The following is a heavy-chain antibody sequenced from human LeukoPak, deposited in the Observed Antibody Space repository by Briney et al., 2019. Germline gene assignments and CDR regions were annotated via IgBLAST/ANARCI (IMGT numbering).Heavy chain of an antibody. J-gene: IGHJ4*02. CDR1: GFTFNNYW. CDR3: AREEAMGY. V-gene: IGHV3-74*01. CDR2: INRDGSNT. D-gene: IGHD5-18*01. Sequence: PGGSLRLSCAASGFTFNNYWMHWVRQAPGKGLVWVSRINRDGSNTDYADSVKGRFTISRDSAKNTLYLQMNSLSAEDTAVYYCAREEAMGYWGQGTLVTVSS.